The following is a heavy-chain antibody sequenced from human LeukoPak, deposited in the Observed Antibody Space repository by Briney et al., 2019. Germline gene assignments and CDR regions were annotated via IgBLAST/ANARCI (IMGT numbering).Heavy chain of an antibody. CDR2: IGTAGDT. J-gene: IGHJ4*02. CDR1: GFTFSSYA. CDR3: VRQQTPHGNFDY. V-gene: IGHV3-13*01. Sequence: PAGSLRLSCATSGFTFSSYAMHWVRQATGKGLEWVSAIGTAGDTFYPGSVKGRFTISRENAKNSLSLQMNSLRAEDTAVYYCVRQQTPHGNFDYWGQGTLVTVSS. D-gene: IGHD1-26*01.